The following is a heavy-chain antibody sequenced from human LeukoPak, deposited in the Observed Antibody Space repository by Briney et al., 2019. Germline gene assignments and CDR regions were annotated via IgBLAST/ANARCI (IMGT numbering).Heavy chain of an antibody. CDR2: IYSYNDKT. V-gene: IGHV1-18*01. D-gene: IGHD3-22*01. CDR3: ARTIVVPGGGYSDY. J-gene: IGHJ4*02. CDR1: GYTFTSYG. Sequence: ASVEVSCKASGYTFTSYGIGWVRQAPGQGLEWMGWIYSYNDKTTYAQNFQGRVTLTTDTSTSTAYMELRSLRSDDTAVYYCARTIVVPGGGYSDYWAREPWSPSPQ.